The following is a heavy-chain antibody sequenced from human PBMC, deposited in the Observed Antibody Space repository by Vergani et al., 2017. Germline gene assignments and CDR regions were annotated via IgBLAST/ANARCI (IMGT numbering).Heavy chain of an antibody. CDR2: ISGRGVRA. CDR3: AKQYFVSGNYLFDY. V-gene: IGHV3-23*01. D-gene: IGHD3-10*01. J-gene: IGHJ4*02. CDR1: EITFSNYA. Sequence: EVQLLESGGGLVQPGGSLRLTCAASEITFSNYAMNWVRQAPGKGLEWVSGISGRGVRAYYTDSVKGRFTIPRDNSKNMLFLQMNNLRTEDTAIYYCAKQYFVSGNYLFDYWGQGTLVTVSS.